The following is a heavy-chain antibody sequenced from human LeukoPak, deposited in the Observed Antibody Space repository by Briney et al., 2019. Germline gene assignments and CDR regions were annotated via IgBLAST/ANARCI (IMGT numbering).Heavy chain of an antibody. Sequence: SVKVSCKASGGTFSSYAISWVRQAPGQGLEWMGGIIPIFGIANYAQKFQGRVTITADKSTSTAYMELSSLRSEDTAVYYCARDTGMATIKHFDYWGQGTLVTVSS. J-gene: IGHJ4*02. D-gene: IGHD5-24*01. V-gene: IGHV1-69*17. CDR3: ARDTGMATIKHFDY. CDR1: GGTFSSYA. CDR2: IIPIFGIA.